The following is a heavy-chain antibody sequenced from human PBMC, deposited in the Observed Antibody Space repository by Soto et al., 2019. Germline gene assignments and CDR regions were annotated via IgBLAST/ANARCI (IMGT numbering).Heavy chain of an antibody. CDR3: AKGPTYYYDSSGYFDY. CDR1: GGSVSSGDYY. J-gene: IGHJ4*02. Sequence: SETLSLTCTVSGGSVSSGDYYWSWIRQPPGRGLEWIAYIYYIGSTNYNPSLKSRVTISVDTSKNQFSLKLSSVTAEDTAVYYCAKGPTYYYDSSGYFDYWGQGTLVTVSS. D-gene: IGHD3-22*01. V-gene: IGHV4-61*08. CDR2: IYYIGST.